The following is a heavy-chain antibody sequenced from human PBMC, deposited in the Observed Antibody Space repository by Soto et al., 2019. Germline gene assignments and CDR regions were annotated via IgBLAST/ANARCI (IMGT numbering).Heavy chain of an antibody. CDR1: GYTFTSYG. J-gene: IGHJ6*02. V-gene: IGHV1-18*01. D-gene: IGHD2-2*01. CDR3: ARNLNILLVPAASLPLGYYYGMDV. Sequence: ASVKVSCKASGYTFTSYGISWVRQAPGQGLEWMGWISAYNGNTNYAQKLQGRVTMTTDTSTSTAYMELRSLRSDDTAVYYCARNLNILLVPAASLPLGYYYGMDVWGQGTTVTVSS. CDR2: ISAYNGNT.